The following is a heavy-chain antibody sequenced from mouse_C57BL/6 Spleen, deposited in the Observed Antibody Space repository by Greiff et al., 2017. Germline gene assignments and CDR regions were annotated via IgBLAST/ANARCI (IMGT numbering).Heavy chain of an antibody. J-gene: IGHJ3*01. D-gene: IGHD2-4*01. CDR1: GYSFTSGYY. Sequence: DVQLVESGPGLVKPSQSLSLTCSVTGYSFTSGYYRYWIRQFPGNKLEWMGYISYDGSNNYNPSLKNRISITRDTSKNQFFLKLNSVTTEDTATYCCARGDYPFAYWGQGTLVTVSA. CDR3: ARGDYPFAY. V-gene: IGHV3-6*01. CDR2: ISYDGSN.